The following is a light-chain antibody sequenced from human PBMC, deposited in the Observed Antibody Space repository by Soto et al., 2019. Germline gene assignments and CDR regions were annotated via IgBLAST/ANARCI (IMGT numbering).Light chain of an antibody. V-gene: IGKV3-15*01. CDR2: GAS. CDR1: QSVSSN. CDR3: QQYNNWPWT. Sequence: EIVMTQSPATLSVSPGERATLSCRASQSVSSNLAWYQQKPGQAPRLLIYGASTRAPGIPARFSGRGSGTEFTLTISSLQSEDFAVYSCQQYNNWPWTFGQGTKVEIK. J-gene: IGKJ1*01.